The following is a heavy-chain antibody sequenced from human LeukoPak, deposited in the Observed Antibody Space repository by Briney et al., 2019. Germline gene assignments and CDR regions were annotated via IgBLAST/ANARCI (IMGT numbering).Heavy chain of an antibody. Sequence: PGGSLRLSCAASGFTFSSYSMNWVRQAPGKGLGWVSSISSSSSYIYYADSVKGRFTISRDNAKNSLYLQMNSLRAEDTAVYYCAGIVGVRTVRYFDYWGQGTLVTVSS. CDR1: GFTFSSYS. V-gene: IGHV3-21*01. D-gene: IGHD1-26*01. CDR2: ISSSSSYI. J-gene: IGHJ4*02. CDR3: AGIVGVRTVRYFDY.